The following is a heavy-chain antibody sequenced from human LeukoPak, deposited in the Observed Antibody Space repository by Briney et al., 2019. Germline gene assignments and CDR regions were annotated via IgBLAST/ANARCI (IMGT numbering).Heavy chain of an antibody. V-gene: IGHV3-21*01. J-gene: IGHJ4*02. CDR3: ASPAATTEFDY. Sequence: GGSLRLSCAASGFTFSSFAMSWVRHAPGKGLEWVSCISSSSSYIYYADSVKGRFTISRDNAKNSLYLQMNSLRAEDTAVYYCASPAATTEFDYWGQGTLVTVSS. CDR2: ISSSSSYI. CDR1: GFTFSSFA. D-gene: IGHD2-2*01.